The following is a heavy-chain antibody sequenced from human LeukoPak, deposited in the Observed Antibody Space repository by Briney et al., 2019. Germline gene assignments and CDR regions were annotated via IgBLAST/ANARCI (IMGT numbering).Heavy chain of an antibody. V-gene: IGHV1-46*04. CDR2: ISPSGGGT. D-gene: IGHD6-19*01. J-gene: IGHJ4*02. Sequence: ASVKLSCKSSGYTFTSYYIHWVRQAPGQGLEWMGIISPSGGGTGYAQTLQGRVTMTRDTSTSTVYMELSSLRSEDTAVYFCARGGPQWLVLRKRFYFDSWGQGTLVTVSS. CDR1: GYTFTSYY. CDR3: ARGGPQWLVLRKRFYFDS.